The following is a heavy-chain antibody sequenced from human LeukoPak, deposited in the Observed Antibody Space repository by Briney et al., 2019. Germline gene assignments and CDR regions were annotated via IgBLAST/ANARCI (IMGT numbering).Heavy chain of an antibody. CDR1: GGSISSGDYY. CDR3: ARERAPAYNFYMDV. J-gene: IGHJ6*03. CDR2: IYYSGST. D-gene: IGHD3/OR15-3a*01. V-gene: IGHV4-61*08. Sequence: SSETLSLTCTVSGGSISSGDYYWSWIRQPPGKGLEWIGYIYYSGSTYYNPSFKSRVSMSFDTAKNQFFLKVTSVTAADTAVYICARERAPAYNFYMDVWGKGTKVTVSS.